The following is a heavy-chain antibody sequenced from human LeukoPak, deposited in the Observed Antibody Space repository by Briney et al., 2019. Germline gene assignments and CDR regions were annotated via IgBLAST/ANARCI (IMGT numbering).Heavy chain of an antibody. D-gene: IGHD2-2*01. V-gene: IGHV4-61*08. Sequence: SETLSLTCTVSGDSIRSGDYYLSWIRQPPGKGLEWIGYIYYSGSTNYNPSLKSRVTISVDTSKNQFSLKLSSVTAADTAVYYCARDHLYCSSTSCFNWFDPWGQGTLVTVSS. CDR3: ARDHLYCSSTSCFNWFDP. CDR1: GDSIRSGDYY. CDR2: IYYSGST. J-gene: IGHJ5*02.